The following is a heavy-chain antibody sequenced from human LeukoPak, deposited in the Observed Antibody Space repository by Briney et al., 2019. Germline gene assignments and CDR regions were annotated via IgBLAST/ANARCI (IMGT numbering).Heavy chain of an antibody. CDR2: ISWNDDK. V-gene: IGHV2-5*01. CDR1: GFSLSTRGVG. Sequence: SGPTLVKPTQTLTLTCTFSGFSLSTRGVGVGWIRQPPGKALEWLALISWNDDKRYSPSLKSRLTITKDTSKNQVVLTMTNMDPVDTATYYCAHSYIVVVPAANIWFDPWGQGTLVTVSS. J-gene: IGHJ5*02. D-gene: IGHD2-2*01. CDR3: AHSYIVVVPAANIWFDP.